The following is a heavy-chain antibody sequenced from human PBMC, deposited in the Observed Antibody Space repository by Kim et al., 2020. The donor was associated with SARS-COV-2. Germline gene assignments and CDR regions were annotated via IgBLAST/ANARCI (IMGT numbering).Heavy chain of an antibody. CDR1: GGSFSGYY. V-gene: IGHV4-34*01. CDR2: INHSGST. J-gene: IGHJ5*02. CDR3: ARGGKAAAGTSLRYNWFDP. Sequence: SETLSLTCAVYGGSFSGYYWSWIRQPPGKGLEWIGEINHSGSTNYNPSLKSRVTISVDTSKNQFSLKLSSVTAADTAVYYCARGGKAAAGTSLRYNWFDPWGQGTLVTVSS. D-gene: IGHD6-13*01.